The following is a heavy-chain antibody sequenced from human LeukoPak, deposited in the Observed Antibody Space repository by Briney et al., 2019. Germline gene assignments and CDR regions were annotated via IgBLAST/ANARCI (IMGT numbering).Heavy chain of an antibody. J-gene: IGHJ6*04. CDR3: ARDGDSGYEYYYYYGMDV. Sequence: ASVKVSCKASGYTFTSYAMHRVRQAPGQRLEWMGWINAGNGNTKYSQKFQGRVTITRDTSASTAYRELSSLRSEDTAVYYCARDGDSGYEYYYYYGMDVWGKGTTVTVSS. D-gene: IGHD5-12*01. CDR2: INAGNGNT. V-gene: IGHV1-3*01. CDR1: GYTFTSYA.